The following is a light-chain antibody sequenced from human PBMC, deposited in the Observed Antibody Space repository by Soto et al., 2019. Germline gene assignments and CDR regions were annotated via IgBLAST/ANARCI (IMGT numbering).Light chain of an antibody. CDR3: QSYDSILSGLL. V-gene: IGLV1-40*01. J-gene: IGLJ2*01. CDR2: GNS. CDR1: SSNIGAGYD. Sequence: QSVLTQPPSVSGAPGQRVTISCTGSSSNIGAGYDVHWYQQLPGTAPKLLIYGNSNRPSGVPDRFSGSKSGTSASLAINGLQAEDEADYYCQSYDSILSGLLFGGGTKLTVL.